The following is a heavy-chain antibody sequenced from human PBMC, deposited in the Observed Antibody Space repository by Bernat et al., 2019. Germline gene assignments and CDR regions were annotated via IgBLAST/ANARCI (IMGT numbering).Heavy chain of an antibody. J-gene: IGHJ3*02. D-gene: IGHD2-2*01. V-gene: IGHV1-18*04. CDR3: ARRVGGYCSSTSCHNDAFDI. Sequence: QVQLVQSGAEVKKPGASVKVSCKASGYTFTSYGISWVRQAPGQGLEWMGWISAYNGNTNYAQKLQGRVTMTTDTSTSTAYMELRSLRSDDTAVYYCARRVGGYCSSTSCHNDAFDIWGQGTMVTVSS. CDR1: GYTFTSYG. CDR2: ISAYNGNT.